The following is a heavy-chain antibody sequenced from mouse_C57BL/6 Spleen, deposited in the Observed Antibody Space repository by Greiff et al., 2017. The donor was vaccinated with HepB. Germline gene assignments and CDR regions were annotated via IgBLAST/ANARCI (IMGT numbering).Heavy chain of an antibody. J-gene: IGHJ1*03. CDR3: ARDGLLRYFDV. V-gene: IGHV5-4*01. Sequence: DVMLVESGGGLVKPGGSLKLSCAASGFTFSSYAMSWVRQTPEKRLEWVATISDGGSYTYYPDNVKGRFTISRDNAKNNLYLQMSHLKSEDTAMYYCARDGLLRYFDVWGTGTTVTVSS. CDR2: ISDGGSYT. CDR1: GFTFSSYA. D-gene: IGHD2-3*01.